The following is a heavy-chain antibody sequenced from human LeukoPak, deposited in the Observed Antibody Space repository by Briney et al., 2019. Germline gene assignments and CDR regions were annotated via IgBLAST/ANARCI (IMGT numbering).Heavy chain of an antibody. CDR3: ARIPSLAYCSSTSCYDY. D-gene: IGHD2-2*01. Sequence: ASVKVSCKASGYTFTGYYMHWVRQAPGQGLEWMGWINPNSGGTNYAQKFQGRVTMTRDTSISTAYMELSRLRSDDTAVYYCARIPSLAYCSSTSCYDYWGQGTLVTVSS. J-gene: IGHJ4*02. CDR1: GYTFTGYY. V-gene: IGHV1-2*02. CDR2: INPNSGGT.